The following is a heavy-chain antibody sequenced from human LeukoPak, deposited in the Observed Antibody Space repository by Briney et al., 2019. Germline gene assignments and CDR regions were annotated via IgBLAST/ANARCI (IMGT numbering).Heavy chain of an antibody. J-gene: IGHJ4*02. CDR1: GFTFGTSA. CDR2: ISGSDNVI. CDR3: AKARYNNGWDYFDY. Sequence: PGGSLRLSCAASGFTFGTSAMTWVRQAPGKGLEWVSSISGSDNVIYDSDSVKGRFSISRDNPKGTLYLQMNSLRAEDTATYFCAKARYNNGWDYFDYWGLGTLVTVSS. D-gene: IGHD6-19*01. V-gene: IGHV3-23*01.